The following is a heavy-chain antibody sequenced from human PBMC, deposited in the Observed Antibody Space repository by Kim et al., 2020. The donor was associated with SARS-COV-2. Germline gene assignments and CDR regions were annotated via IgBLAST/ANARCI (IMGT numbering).Heavy chain of an antibody. D-gene: IGHD6-13*01. CDR3: ARHEKGVSYSSSWYGYGMDV. CDR1: GYSFTSYW. J-gene: IGHJ6*02. CDR2: IDPSDSYI. V-gene: IGHV5-10-1*01. Sequence: GESLKISCKGSGYSFTSYWISWVRQMPGKGLEWMGRIDPSDSYINYSPSFQGHVTISADKSISTAYLQWSSLKASDTAMYYCARHEKGVSYSSSWYGYGMDVWGQGTTVTVSS.